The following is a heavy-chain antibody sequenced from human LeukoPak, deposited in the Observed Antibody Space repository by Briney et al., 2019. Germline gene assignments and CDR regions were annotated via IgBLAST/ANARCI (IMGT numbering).Heavy chain of an antibody. CDR1: GYTFTSYG. D-gene: IGHD6-13*01. CDR3: AKTINKYSSSWSWFDP. J-gene: IGHJ5*02. V-gene: IGHV1-18*01. CDR2: ISAYNGNT. Sequence: ASVKVSYKASGYTFTSYGISWVRQAPGQGLEWMGWISAYNGNTNYAQKLQGRVTMTTDTSTSTAYMELRGLRSDNTAVYYCAKTINKYSSSWSWFDPWGQGTLVTVSS.